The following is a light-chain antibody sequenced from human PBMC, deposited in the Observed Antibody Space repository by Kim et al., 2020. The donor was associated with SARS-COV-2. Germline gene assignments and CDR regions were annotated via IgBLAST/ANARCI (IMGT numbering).Light chain of an antibody. Sequence: SVSPGQTASITCSGDKVGDKYACWYQQKPGQSPVLVIYQDSKRPSGIPERVSGSNSGNTATLTISGTQAMDEADYYCQAWDSSTVVFGGGTQLTVL. J-gene: IGLJ2*01. V-gene: IGLV3-1*01. CDR3: QAWDSSTVV. CDR1: KVGDKY. CDR2: QDS.